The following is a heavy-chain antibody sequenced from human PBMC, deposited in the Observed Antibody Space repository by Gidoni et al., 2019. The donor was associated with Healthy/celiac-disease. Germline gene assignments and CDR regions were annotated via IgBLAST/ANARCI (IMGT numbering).Heavy chain of an antibody. V-gene: IGHV4-34*01. Sequence: QVQLQQWGAGLLKPSETLSLTCAVYGGSFSGYYWSWFRQPPGKGLEWIGEINHSGSTNYNPSLKSRVTISVDTSKNQFSLKLSSVTAADTAVYYCARGLMSAPPYIVVVTANTWFDPWGQGTLVTVSS. CDR1: GGSFSGYY. J-gene: IGHJ5*02. CDR3: ARGLMSAPPYIVVVTANTWFDP. CDR2: INHSGST. D-gene: IGHD2-21*02.